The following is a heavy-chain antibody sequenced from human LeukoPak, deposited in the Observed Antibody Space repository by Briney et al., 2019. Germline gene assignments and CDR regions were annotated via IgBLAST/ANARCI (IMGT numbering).Heavy chain of an antibody. CDR3: AREVSRNNWFDP. J-gene: IGHJ5*02. Sequence: PSGTLSLTCAVSGGSISSGGYSWSWIRQPPGKGLEWIGYIYHSGSTYYNPSLKSRVTISVDRSKNQFSLKLSSVTAADTAVYYCAREVSRNNWFDPWGQGTLVTVSS. V-gene: IGHV4-30-2*01. CDR2: IYHSGST. CDR1: GGSISSGGYS.